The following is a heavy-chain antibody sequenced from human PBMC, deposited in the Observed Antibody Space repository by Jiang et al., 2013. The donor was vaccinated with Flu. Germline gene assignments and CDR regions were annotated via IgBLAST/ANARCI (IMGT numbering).Heavy chain of an antibody. CDR2: IWYDGSKK. CDR3: ARDNDADWYFDL. CDR1: GFTFSRYG. Sequence: SLRLSCAASGFTFSRYGMHWVRQAPGKGLEWVAIIWYDGSKKFYTDSVTGRFTISRDNSNNTVYLQMDSLRAEDTAVYYCARDNDADWYFDLWGRGTLVTVSS. J-gene: IGHJ2*01. V-gene: IGHV3-33*01. D-gene: IGHD1-1*01.